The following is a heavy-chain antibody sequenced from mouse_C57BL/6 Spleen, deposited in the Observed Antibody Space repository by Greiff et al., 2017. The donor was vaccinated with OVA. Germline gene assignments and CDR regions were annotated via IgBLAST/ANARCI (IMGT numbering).Heavy chain of an antibody. Sequence: EVQLQQSGPGLVKPSQSLSLTCSVTGYSITSGYYWNWIRQFPGNKLEWMGYISYDGSNNYNPSLKNRISITRDTSKNQFFLKLNSVTTEDTATYYCARGEVDYWGQGTSVTVSS. V-gene: IGHV3-6*01. CDR1: GYSITSGYY. CDR3: ARGEVDY. CDR2: ISYDGSN. J-gene: IGHJ4*01.